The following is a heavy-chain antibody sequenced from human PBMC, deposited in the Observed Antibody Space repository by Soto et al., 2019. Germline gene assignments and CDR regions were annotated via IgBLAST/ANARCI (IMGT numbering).Heavy chain of an antibody. CDR3: ARVVGRYLGAGFDP. J-gene: IGHJ5*02. CDR1: GGSISTENSYL. Sequence: SETLSLTCAVSGGSISTENSYLWSWIRQPPGKGLEWIASISHSESTAYNPSLKGPVTMSVDKSKNQFSLKLSSMTAADMAVYYCARVVGRYLGAGFDPWGQGTLVTVSS. CDR2: ISHSEST. D-gene: IGHD3-16*01. V-gene: IGHV4-30-2*01.